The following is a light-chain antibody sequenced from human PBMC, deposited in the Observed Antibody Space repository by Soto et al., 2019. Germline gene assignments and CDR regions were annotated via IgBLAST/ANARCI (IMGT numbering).Light chain of an antibody. Sequence: EIVLTQSPGTLSLSPGERATLSCRASQSVTSSFLAWYQQKPGQAPRLLIYAASSRATGIPDRFSGGGSGTDFSLTISRLEPEDFAVYYCQQYGTSPNTFGQGTKPEIK. CDR3: QQYGTSPNT. J-gene: IGKJ2*01. V-gene: IGKV3-20*01. CDR2: AAS. CDR1: QSVTSSF.